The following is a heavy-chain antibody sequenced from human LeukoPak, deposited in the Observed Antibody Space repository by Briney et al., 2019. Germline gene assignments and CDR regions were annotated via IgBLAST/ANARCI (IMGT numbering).Heavy chain of an antibody. D-gene: IGHD1-26*01. CDR1: GFTFSNYA. V-gene: IGHV3-23*01. CDR3: ARGALGATVSDY. CDR2: ISGIGYTT. Sequence: GGSLRLSCAAPGFTFSNYAMSWVRQAPGKGLEWVSGISGIGYTTYYADSVKGRFTISRDNAKNSLYLQMNSLRAEDTAVYYCARGALGATVSDYWGQGTLVTVSS. J-gene: IGHJ4*02.